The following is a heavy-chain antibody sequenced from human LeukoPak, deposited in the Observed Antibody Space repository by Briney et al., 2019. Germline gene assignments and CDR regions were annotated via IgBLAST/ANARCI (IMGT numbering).Heavy chain of an antibody. V-gene: IGHV1-18*01. CDR1: GYTFTNYG. Sequence: ASVKVSCKASGYTFTNYGISWVRQAPGQGLEWMVWISAYTGNTNYAQNFQGRVTMTTDTSTSTALMELRSLRSEDTAVYYCARSGVGYFYDNTGYYPLDYWGQGTLVTVSS. J-gene: IGHJ4*02. CDR2: ISAYTGNT. D-gene: IGHD3-22*01. CDR3: ARSGVGYFYDNTGYYPLDY.